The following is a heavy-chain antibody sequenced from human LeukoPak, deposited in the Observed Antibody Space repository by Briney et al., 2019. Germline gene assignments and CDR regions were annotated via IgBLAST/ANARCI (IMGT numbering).Heavy chain of an antibody. CDR1: GGSFSGYY. D-gene: IGHD3-10*01. CDR2: INHSGNI. V-gene: IGHV4-34*01. Sequence: SETLSLTCAVFGGSFSGYYWSWIRQPPGKGLEWIGEINHSGNINYNSSLKSRVTISVDTSKNQFSLKLSSVTAADTAVYYCTRQPKSCTPGVFVTGKACWFDSWGQGTLVTVSS. J-gene: IGHJ5*01. CDR3: TRQPKSCTPGVFVTGKACWFDS.